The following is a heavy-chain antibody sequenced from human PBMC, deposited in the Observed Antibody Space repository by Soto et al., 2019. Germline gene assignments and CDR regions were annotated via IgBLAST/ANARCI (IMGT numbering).Heavy chain of an antibody. CDR1: GYSFATYW. Sequence: PGESLKISCKGSGYSFATYWITWVRQMPGKGLEWMGMIYPGDSDTRYSPSFQGQVTISADKSISTAYLQWSSLRASDTAMYFCARHLYYVKMTTVPTTYYYGLDVWGQGTTVTVSS. CDR3: ARHLYYVKMTTVPTTYYYGLDV. J-gene: IGHJ6*02. D-gene: IGHD4-17*01. V-gene: IGHV5-51*01. CDR2: IYPGDSDT.